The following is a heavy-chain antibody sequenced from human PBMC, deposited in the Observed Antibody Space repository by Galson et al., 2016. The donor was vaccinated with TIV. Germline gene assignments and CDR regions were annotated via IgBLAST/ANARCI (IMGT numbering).Heavy chain of an antibody. J-gene: IGHJ4*02. CDR3: VNIPKTNTYDS. Sequence: SVKVSCKASGGTLTSYAINWVRQAPGQGLEWMGGIIPLSHTPNYAQKYHDRITIVADKSTGTVYMELRRLTSEDTAVYYCVNIPKTNTYDSWGRGTLVTVSS. CDR2: IIPLSHTP. CDR1: GGTLTSYA. D-gene: IGHD2-21*01. V-gene: IGHV1-69*06.